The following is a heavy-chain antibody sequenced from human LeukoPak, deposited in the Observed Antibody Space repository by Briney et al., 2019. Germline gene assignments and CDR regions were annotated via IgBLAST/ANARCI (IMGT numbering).Heavy chain of an antibody. CDR3: ARGSITMVRGVNY. CDR2: MNPNSGNT. J-gene: IGHJ4*02. D-gene: IGHD3-10*01. CDR1: GYTFTSYA. Sequence: VASVKVSCKASGYTFTSYAMNWVRQATGQGLEWMGWMNPNSGNTGYAQKFQGRVTMTRNISISTAYMELSSLRSEDTAVYYCARGSITMVRGVNYWGQGTLVTVSS. V-gene: IGHV1-8*02.